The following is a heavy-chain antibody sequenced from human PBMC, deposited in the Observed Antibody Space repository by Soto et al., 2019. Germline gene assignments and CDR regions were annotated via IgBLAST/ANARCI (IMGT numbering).Heavy chain of an antibody. Sequence: GGSLRLSCAASGFTFSSYAMSWVRQAPGKGLEWVSAISGSGGSTYYADSVKGRFTISRDNSKNTLYLQMNSLRAEDTAVYYCAKDPMGGQVLPYYFDYWGQGTLVTVSS. J-gene: IGHJ4*02. CDR2: ISGSGGST. V-gene: IGHV3-23*01. CDR1: GFTFSSYA. CDR3: AKDPMGGQVLPYYFDY. D-gene: IGHD2-15*01.